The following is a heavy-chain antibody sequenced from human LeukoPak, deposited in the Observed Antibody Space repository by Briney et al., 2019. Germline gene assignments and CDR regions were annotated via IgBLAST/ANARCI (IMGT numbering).Heavy chain of an antibody. J-gene: IGHJ5*02. Sequence: SETLSLTCTVSGGSISNSNYYWGWIRQPPGKGLEWIGSIHYSGSAYYNPSLKSRVTISVDTSKNQFSLKLSSVTAADTAVYYCARDPSGGDRPEDWFDPWGQGTLVTVSS. CDR2: IHYSGSA. CDR3: ARDPSGGDRPEDWFDP. CDR1: GGSISNSNYY. V-gene: IGHV4-39*07.